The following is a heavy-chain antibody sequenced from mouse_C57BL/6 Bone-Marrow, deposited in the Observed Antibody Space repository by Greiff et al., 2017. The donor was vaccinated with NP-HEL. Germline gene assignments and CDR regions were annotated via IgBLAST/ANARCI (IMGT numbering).Heavy chain of an antibody. D-gene: IGHD2-4*01. CDR2: FDPEDGDT. CDR1: GFNIKDYY. J-gene: IGHJ2*01. Sequence: EVQLQQSGAELVRPGASVKLSCTASGFNIKDYYMHWVKQRPEQGLEWIGRFDPEDGDTEYAPKFQGKATMTADTSSNTAYLQLSSLTSEDTAVYYCTTTLYDYSYYFDYWGQGTTLTVSS. V-gene: IGHV14-1*01. CDR3: TTTLYDYSYYFDY.